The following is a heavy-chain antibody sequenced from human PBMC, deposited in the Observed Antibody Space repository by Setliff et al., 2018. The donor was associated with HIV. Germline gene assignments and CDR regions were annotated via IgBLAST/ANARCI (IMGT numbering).Heavy chain of an antibody. CDR2: IYHNGIT. Sequence: PSETLSLTCGVSGYSISSGYHWGWNRQPPGKGLEWIGSIYHNGITYYNPSLKSRVTISLDTSQNQFSLKLSSVTAADTAVYYCARSDILTGKIKSFDYWGQGTLVTVSS. D-gene: IGHD3-9*01. V-gene: IGHV4-38-2*01. CDR3: ARSDILTGKIKSFDY. J-gene: IGHJ4*02. CDR1: GYSISSGYH.